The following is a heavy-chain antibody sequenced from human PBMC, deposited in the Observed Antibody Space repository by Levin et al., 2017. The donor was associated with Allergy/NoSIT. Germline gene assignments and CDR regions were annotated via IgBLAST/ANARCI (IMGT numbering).Heavy chain of an antibody. CDR3: ARADVYPIYYMDV. V-gene: IGHV3-49*03. CDR2: IKRKAFGGTT. D-gene: IGHD2-2*02. Sequence: GESLKISCAASGFNFGDYAMAWIRQAPGKGLEWVGFIKRKAFGGTTGYAASVKGRLIISRDDSKSIAYLQMNSLKTEDTAVYYCARADVYPIYYMDVWGNGTTVTVSS. CDR1: GFNFGDYA. J-gene: IGHJ6*03.